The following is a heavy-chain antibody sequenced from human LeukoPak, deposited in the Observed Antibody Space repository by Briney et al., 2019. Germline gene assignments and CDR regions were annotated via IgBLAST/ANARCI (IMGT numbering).Heavy chain of an antibody. CDR2: ISSSGGST. Sequence: PGGSLRLSCAASEFTFNNYAMNWVRQAPGKGLEWVSAISSSGGSTYYADSVKGRFTISRDNSKNTLYLQMNNLRVEDTAVYFCAKEYSGTFSPFPSYFDYWGQGTLVTVSS. J-gene: IGHJ4*02. CDR1: EFTFNNYA. D-gene: IGHD1-26*01. V-gene: IGHV3-23*01. CDR3: AKEYSGTFSPFPSYFDY.